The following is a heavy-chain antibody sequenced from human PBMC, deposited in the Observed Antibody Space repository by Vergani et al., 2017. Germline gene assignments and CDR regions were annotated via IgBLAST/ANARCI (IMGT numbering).Heavy chain of an antibody. D-gene: IGHD6-13*01. Sequence: QVQLVESGGGVVQPGRSLRLSCVASGFTFSSYAMHWVRQAPGKGLEWVAVISYDGSNKYYADSVKGRFTISRDNSKNTLYLQMNSLRAEDTAVYYCARVFTAAGTRYFDYWGQGTLVTVSS. CDR1: GFTFSSYA. CDR2: ISYDGSNK. J-gene: IGHJ4*02. V-gene: IGHV3-30*04. CDR3: ARVFTAAGTRYFDY.